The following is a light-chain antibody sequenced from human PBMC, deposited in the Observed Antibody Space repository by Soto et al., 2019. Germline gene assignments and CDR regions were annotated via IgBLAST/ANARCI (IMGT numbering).Light chain of an antibody. V-gene: IGKV3-20*01. CDR2: GAS. Sequence: EIVLTQSPGTLSLSPGERATLSCRASQSVSSRYLDWYQQKPDQDPRLHIYGASSRATGIPPRFSGSGVGKDFTFIIIMLEPEDFAVYYFQQYGSSPLTFGIGTQVDVK. CDR3: QQYGSSPLT. J-gene: IGKJ4*01. CDR1: QSVSSRY.